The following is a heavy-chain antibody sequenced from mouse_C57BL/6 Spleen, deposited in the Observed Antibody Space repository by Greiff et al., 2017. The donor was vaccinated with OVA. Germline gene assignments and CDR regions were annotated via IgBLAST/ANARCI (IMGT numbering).Heavy chain of an antibody. J-gene: IGHJ2*01. D-gene: IGHD4-1*01. CDR1: GYSFTDYN. Sequence: VQLPKSGPELVKPGASVKISCKASGYSFTDYNINCVKQSNGKSLEWIGVMNPNYGTTSYKQKFTGKATLTVDQSSSTAYMQLNSLTSEDSAVYYCARVDWDGSDYWGQGTTLTVSS. CDR2: MNPNYGTT. V-gene: IGHV1-39*01. CDR3: ARVDWDGSDY.